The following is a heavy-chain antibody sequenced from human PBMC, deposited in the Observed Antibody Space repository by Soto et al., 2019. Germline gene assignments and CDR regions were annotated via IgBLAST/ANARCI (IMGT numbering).Heavy chain of an antibody. Sequence: QVQLVESGGGVVQPGRSLRLSCAASGFTFSSYGMHWVRQAPGKGLEWVAVIWYDGSNKYYADSVKGRFTISRDNSKNTRYLQMNSLRAEDMAVYYWARGTSIAARLVDYWGQGTLVTVSS. J-gene: IGHJ4*02. D-gene: IGHD6-6*01. V-gene: IGHV3-33*01. CDR3: ARGTSIAARLVDY. CDR2: IWYDGSNK. CDR1: GFTFSSYG.